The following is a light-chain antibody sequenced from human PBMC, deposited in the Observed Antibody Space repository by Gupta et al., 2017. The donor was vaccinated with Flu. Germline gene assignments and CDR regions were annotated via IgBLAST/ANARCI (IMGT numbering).Light chain of an antibody. CDR3: QHDSISSRT. Sequence: EIVLTQSPGNLSLSPGARLTVSCRASQSIGSTSLAWYQQKPGQAPMLLIYDASNRATGIPDRFSGSGSGRDFTLTISRREPEDSAMYYCQHDSISSRTFGRGTMVEI. V-gene: IGKV3-20*01. CDR2: DAS. J-gene: IGKJ4*01. CDR1: QSIGSTS.